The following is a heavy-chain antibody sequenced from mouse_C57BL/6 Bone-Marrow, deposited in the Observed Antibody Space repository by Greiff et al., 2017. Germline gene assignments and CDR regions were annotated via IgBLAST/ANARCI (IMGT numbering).Heavy chain of an antibody. V-gene: IGHV1-36*01. CDR2: VYPYNGGT. CDR1: GFTFTDYY. J-gene: IGHJ1*03. CDR3: AREVRSNYGDFDV. D-gene: IGHD2-1*01. Sequence: EVQLVESGPVLVKPGPSVKISCKASGFTFTDYYMHWVKQSNGQSLEWIGLVYPYNGGTSYNQKFKGKATLTVDTSSSTAYMELNSLTSEDAAVYYCAREVRSNYGDFDVWGTGTTVTVSS.